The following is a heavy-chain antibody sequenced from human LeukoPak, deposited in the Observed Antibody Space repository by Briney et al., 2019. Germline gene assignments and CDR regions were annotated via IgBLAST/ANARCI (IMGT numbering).Heavy chain of an antibody. CDR2: INAGSGTT. CDR1: GYTFTTYY. CDR3: TRDGVGAPPDY. V-gene: IGHV1-46*01. D-gene: IGHD1-26*01. Sequence: ASVNVSCKASGYTFTTYYIHWIRQAPGQDLEWIGTINAGSGTTGYAQKFQGRLTMTRDTPTSTVYMDLSGLTVEDTAVYYCTRDGVGAPPDYWGQGTLVAVSS. J-gene: IGHJ4*02.